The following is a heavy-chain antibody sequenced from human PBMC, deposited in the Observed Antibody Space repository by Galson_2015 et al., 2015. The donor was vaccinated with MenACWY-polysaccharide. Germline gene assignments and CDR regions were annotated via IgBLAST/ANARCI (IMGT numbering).Heavy chain of an antibody. V-gene: IGHV3-23*01. CDR2: VSASGAVT. D-gene: IGHD1-1*01. Sequence: SLRLSCAASGFTFSSYTMSWVRQAPGKGLEWVSGVSASGAVTYYADSVKGRFTISRDNSKNTLYLQMNSLRAADTAVYYCARAPRRYNRFGWFDYWSQGTLITVSS. J-gene: IGHJ4*02. CDR3: ARAPRRYNRFGWFDY. CDR1: GFTFSSYT.